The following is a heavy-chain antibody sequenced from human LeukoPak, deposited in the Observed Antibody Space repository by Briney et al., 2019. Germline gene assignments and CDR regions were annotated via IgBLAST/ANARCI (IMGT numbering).Heavy chain of an antibody. Sequence: GGSLRLSCAASGFTFSSYGMHWVRQAPGKGLEWVAFIRYDGSNKYYADSVKGRFTISRDNSKNTLYLQMNSLRAKDTAVYYCAKGTTYYDLILDYWGQGTLVTVSS. J-gene: IGHJ4*02. CDR3: AKGTTYYDLILDY. CDR2: IRYDGSNK. V-gene: IGHV3-30*02. CDR1: GFTFSSYG. D-gene: IGHD3-3*01.